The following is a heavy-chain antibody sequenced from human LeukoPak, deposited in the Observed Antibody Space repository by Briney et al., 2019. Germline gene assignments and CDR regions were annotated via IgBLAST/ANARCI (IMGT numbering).Heavy chain of an antibody. J-gene: IGHJ5*02. Sequence: SETLSLTCAVYGVSFSGYYWSWIRQPPGKGLEWIGEINHSGSTNYNPSLKSRVTISVDTSKNQFSLKLSSVTAADTAVYYCAGVPAASYWFDPWGQGTLVTVSS. CDR1: GVSFSGYY. CDR2: INHSGST. V-gene: IGHV4-34*01. D-gene: IGHD2-2*01. CDR3: AGVPAASYWFDP.